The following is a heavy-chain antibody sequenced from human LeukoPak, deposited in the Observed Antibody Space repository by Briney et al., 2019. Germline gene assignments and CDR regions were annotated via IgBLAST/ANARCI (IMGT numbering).Heavy chain of an antibody. CDR1: GGSISSGGYY. Sequence: SQTLSLTCTVSGGSISSGGYYWSWIRQPPGKGLEWIGYIYHSGSTYYNPSLKSRVTISVDRSKNQFSLKLSSVTAADTAVYYCARAEGAYYDSSGYYYWGQGALVTVSS. CDR2: IYHSGST. CDR3: ARAEGAYYDSSGYYY. J-gene: IGHJ4*02. V-gene: IGHV4-30-2*01. D-gene: IGHD3-22*01.